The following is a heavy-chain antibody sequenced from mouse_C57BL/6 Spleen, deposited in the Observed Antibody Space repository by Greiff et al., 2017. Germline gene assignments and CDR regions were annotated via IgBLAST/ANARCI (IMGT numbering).Heavy chain of an antibody. CDR2: IRLKSDNYAT. CDR1: GFTFSNYW. Sequence: EVKVEESGGGLVQPGGSMKLSCVASGFTFSNYWMNWVRQSPEKGLEWVAQIRLKSDNYATHYAESVKGRFTISRDDSKSSVYLKMNNLRAEDTGIYYCTVGGYFDYWGQGTTLTVSS. CDR3: TVGGYFDY. J-gene: IGHJ2*01. V-gene: IGHV6-3*01.